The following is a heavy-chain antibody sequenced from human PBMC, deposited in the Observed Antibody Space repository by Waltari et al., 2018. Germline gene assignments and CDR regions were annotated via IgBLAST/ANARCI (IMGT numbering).Heavy chain of an antibody. Sequence: EVQLLESGGGLVQPGGSLRLSCVASGFTFSTYAMSWVRQAPGKGLYLVSTLAYTGDTTHYSASAKRRFTISRDISKRTLYLHMNSLRAEDTAVYYCAKAHYDSSGYFSDFDYWGQGTRVTVSS. D-gene: IGHD3-22*01. CDR2: LAYTGDTT. V-gene: IGHV3-23*01. CDR3: AKAHYDSSGYFSDFDY. CDR1: GFTFSTYA. J-gene: IGHJ4*02.